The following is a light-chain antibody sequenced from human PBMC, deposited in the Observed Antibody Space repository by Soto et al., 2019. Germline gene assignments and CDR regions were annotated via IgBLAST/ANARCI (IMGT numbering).Light chain of an antibody. J-gene: IGKJ4*01. CDR1: QDITNS. CDR3: QQYDNFPLS. CDR2: DAS. Sequence: DIQMTQSPSFLSASVGDRVTITCQASQDITNSLNGYPQKPGKAPKLLMSDASILESGVPSRYSGSGSGTDFTFTISSLQAEDIAIYYCQQYDNFPLSFGGGTKVEIK. V-gene: IGKV1-33*01.